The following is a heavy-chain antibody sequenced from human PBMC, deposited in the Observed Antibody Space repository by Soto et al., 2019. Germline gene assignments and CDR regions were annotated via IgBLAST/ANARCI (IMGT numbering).Heavy chain of an antibody. CDR3: ARDVSLNYYDSTYYYYAMDV. D-gene: IGHD3-22*01. V-gene: IGHV1-69*01. CDR2: IIPFFKGT. CDR1: GGTFNSHA. J-gene: IGHJ6*02. Sequence: QVQLVQSGAEVKKPGSSVKVSCKSSGGTFNSHAISWVRQAPGQGLEWMVGIIPFFKGTNYAEKFQGRVTITADESTSTAYMDLSSLRSEDTAVYYCARDVSLNYYDSTYYYYAMDVWGQGTTVTVSS.